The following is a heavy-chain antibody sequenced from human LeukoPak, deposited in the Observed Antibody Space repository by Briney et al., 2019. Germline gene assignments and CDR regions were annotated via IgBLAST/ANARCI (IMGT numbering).Heavy chain of an antibody. Sequence: GGSLRLSCSASGFTFSTYAMHWVRQAPGRRLERVSVISNSGGSTYYADSVKGRFTISRDNSKNTLYLQMSSLRPEDTAVYHCVKGLDTSTWYGNWFDPWGQGTLVTVCS. CDR2: ISNSGGST. V-gene: IGHV3-64D*06. D-gene: IGHD6-13*01. CDR1: GFTFSTYA. J-gene: IGHJ5*02. CDR3: VKGLDTSTWYGNWFDP.